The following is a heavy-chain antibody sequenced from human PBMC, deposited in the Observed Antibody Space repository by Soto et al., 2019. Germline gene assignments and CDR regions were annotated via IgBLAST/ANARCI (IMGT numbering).Heavy chain of an antibody. V-gene: IGHV4-34*01. Sequence: SETLSLTCAVYGGSFSGYYWSWIRQPPGKGLEWIGEINHSGSTNYNPSLKSRVTISVDTSKNQFSLKLSSVTAADTAVYYCARGRATYYYGSGTDQRRVLDPWGQGTLVT. CDR2: INHSGST. CDR3: ARGRATYYYGSGTDQRRVLDP. J-gene: IGHJ5*02. CDR1: GGSFSGYY. D-gene: IGHD3-10*01.